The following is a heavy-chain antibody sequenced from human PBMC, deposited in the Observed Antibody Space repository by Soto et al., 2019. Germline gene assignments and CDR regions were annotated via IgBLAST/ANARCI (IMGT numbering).Heavy chain of an antibody. CDR1: GYSFTSYW. V-gene: IGHV5-51*01. CDR2: IYPGDSDT. Sequence: PGESLKISCKGSGYSFTSYWIGWVRQMPGKGLEWMGIIYPGDSDTRYSPSFQGQVTISADKSISTAYLQWSSLKASDTAMYYCAYSSAYGSGSPSVGYYGMDVWGQGTTVTVSS. D-gene: IGHD3-10*01. CDR3: AYSSAYGSGSPSVGYYGMDV. J-gene: IGHJ6*02.